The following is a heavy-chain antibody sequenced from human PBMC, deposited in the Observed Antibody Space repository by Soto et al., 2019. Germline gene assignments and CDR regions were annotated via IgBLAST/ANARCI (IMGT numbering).Heavy chain of an antibody. Sequence: SVKVSCKASGFTFTSSAMQWVRQARGQRLEWIGWIVVGSGNTNYAQKFQERVTITRDMSTSTAYMELSSLRSEDTAVYYCAAGVAAAGTFDIWGQGTMVTVSS. CDR3: AAGVAAAGTFDI. CDR1: GFTFTSSA. D-gene: IGHD6-13*01. CDR2: IVVGSGNT. V-gene: IGHV1-58*02. J-gene: IGHJ3*02.